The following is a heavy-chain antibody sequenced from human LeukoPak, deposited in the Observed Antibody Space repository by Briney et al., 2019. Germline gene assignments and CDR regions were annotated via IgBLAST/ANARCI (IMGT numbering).Heavy chain of an antibody. CDR1: GFTVSSYW. CDR3: ARSYSSSSWPRFGYYYYYMDV. V-gene: IGHV3-7*01. J-gene: IGHJ6*03. Sequence: GGSLRLSCAAAGFTVSSYWMSWVRQDPGKGLEWVANIKQDGSEKYYVDSVKGRFTISRDNAKNSLYLQMNSLRAEDTAVYYCARSYSSSSWPRFGYYYYYMDVWGKGTTVTVSS. CDR2: IKQDGSEK. D-gene: IGHD6-6*01.